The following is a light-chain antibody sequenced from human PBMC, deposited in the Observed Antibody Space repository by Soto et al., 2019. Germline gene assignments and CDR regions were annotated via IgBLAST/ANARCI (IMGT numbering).Light chain of an antibody. Sequence: DIVMTQSPDSLAVSLGERATINCKSSQSVLYSANNKNYLAWYQQKAGQPPKVLIYWASNRQSGVPDRFSGSGSGTDFTLTISSLQADDVAVDYCQQYYISPLTFGGGTKVEIQ. V-gene: IGKV4-1*01. CDR2: WAS. CDR3: QQYYISPLT. CDR1: QSVLYSANNKNY. J-gene: IGKJ4*01.